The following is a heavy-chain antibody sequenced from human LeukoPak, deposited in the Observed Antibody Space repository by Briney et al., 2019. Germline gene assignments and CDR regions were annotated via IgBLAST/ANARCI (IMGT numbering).Heavy chain of an antibody. J-gene: IGHJ4*02. CDR1: GFTFSSYW. CDR3: IRDGSETYPLDY. V-gene: IGHV3-74*03. CDR2: VTADGSRT. Sequence: GGSLRLSCAASGFTFSSYWMHWVRQAPGEGLVWVSYVTADGSRTAYADSVKGRFTISRDNAKNTLYLQMSSLRAEDTAVYFCIRDGSETYPLDYWGQGTLVTVSP. D-gene: IGHD3-10*01.